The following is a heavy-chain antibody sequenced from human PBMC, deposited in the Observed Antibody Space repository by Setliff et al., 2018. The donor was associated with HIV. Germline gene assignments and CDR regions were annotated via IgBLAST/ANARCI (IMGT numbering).Heavy chain of an antibody. CDR2: MNPNSGNT. V-gene: IGHV1-8*02. J-gene: IGHJ6*03. Sequence: GASVKVSCKASGYTFTSYGISWVRQAPGQGLEWMGWMNPNSGNTGYAQKFQGRVIMTRDTSITTAYMELSSLRSDDTAVYYCARVGAYYQYYMDVWGKGTTVTVSS. CDR3: ARVGAYYQYYMDV. CDR1: GYTFTSYG. D-gene: IGHD4-17*01.